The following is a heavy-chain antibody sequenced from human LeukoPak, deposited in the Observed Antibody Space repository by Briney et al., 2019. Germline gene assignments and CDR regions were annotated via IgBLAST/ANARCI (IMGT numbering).Heavy chain of an antibody. V-gene: IGHV3-7*01. CDR1: GFTFSSYW. CDR3: ARDHYDFWSGYYYYYYYYMDV. CDR2: IKQDGSEK. Sequence: PGGSLRLSCAASGFTFSSYWMSWVRQAPGKGLEWVANIKQDGSEKYYVDSVKGRFTISRDNAKNSLYLQMNSLRAEDTAVYYCARDHYDFWSGYYYYYYYYMDVWGKGTTVTVSS. J-gene: IGHJ6*03. D-gene: IGHD3-3*01.